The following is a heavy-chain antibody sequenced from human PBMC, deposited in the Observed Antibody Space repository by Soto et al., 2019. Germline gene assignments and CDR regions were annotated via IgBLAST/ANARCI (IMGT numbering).Heavy chain of an antibody. Sequence: GGSLRLSCAASGFTFSSYSMNWVRQAPGKGLEWVSSISSSSSYIYYADSVKGRFTISRDNAKNSLYLQINSLRAEDTAVYYCARGDPSALLWFGELLTPTPTGGSSFDYWGQGTLVTVSS. CDR1: GFTFSSYS. CDR3: ARGDPSALLWFGELLTPTPTGGSSFDY. CDR2: ISSSSSYI. D-gene: IGHD3-10*01. J-gene: IGHJ4*02. V-gene: IGHV3-21*01.